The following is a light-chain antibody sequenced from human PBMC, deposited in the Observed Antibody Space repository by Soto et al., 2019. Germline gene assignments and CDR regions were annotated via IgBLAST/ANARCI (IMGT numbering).Light chain of an antibody. Sequence: IRLTQSPSSLSASVGDRVTITCRASQGISGYLAWYQQKPGKAPKLVIDIGSTLQSGGPSRFSGSGSGTDFTLTISSLQSEDVATYYCQQLNSYPLTFGGATKVDIK. CDR1: QGISGY. CDR3: QQLNSYPLT. CDR2: IGS. V-gene: IGKV1-9*01. J-gene: IGKJ4*01.